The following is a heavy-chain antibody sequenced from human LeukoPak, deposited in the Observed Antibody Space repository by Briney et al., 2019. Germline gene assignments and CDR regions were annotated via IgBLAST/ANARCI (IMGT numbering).Heavy chain of an antibody. D-gene: IGHD2-2*01. Sequence: GGSLRLSCAASGFSFSNYGMNWVRQAPGKGLEWVSGISRSGDSTYYAASVKGRFTISRDNSKNTLYLQINSLRAEDTAVYYCATRGVPAAMFWGQGTLVSVSS. CDR3: ATRGVPAAMF. CDR1: GFSFSNYG. CDR2: ISRSGDST. V-gene: IGHV3-23*01. J-gene: IGHJ4*02.